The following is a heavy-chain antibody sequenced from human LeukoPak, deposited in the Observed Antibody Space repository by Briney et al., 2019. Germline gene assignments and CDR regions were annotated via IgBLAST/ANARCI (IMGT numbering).Heavy chain of an antibody. CDR3: ARRVLLYDILTAYSRYYYYYMDV. V-gene: IGHV1-8*02. CDR1: GYTFTGYY. CDR2: MNPESGNS. D-gene: IGHD3-9*01. Sequence: ASVKVSCKASGYTFTGYYMHWVRQAPGQGLEWMGWMNPESGNSGYAQKFQGRVTMTRNTSISTAYMELSSLRSEDTAVYYCARRVLLYDILTAYSRYYYYYMDVWGRGTTVTISS. J-gene: IGHJ6*03.